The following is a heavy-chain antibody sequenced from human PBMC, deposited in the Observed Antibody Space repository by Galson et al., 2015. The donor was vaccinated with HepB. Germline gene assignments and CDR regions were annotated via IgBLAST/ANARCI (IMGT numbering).Heavy chain of an antibody. Sequence: QSGAEVKKPGESPKISCTVSGYTFTSHWIGWVRQTPGKGLEWMGIIYPGDSETRLTPSFQGQVTMSADKSISTAYLQWSSLKASDTAMYYFSRHPDYGDSSEAGAFDIWGQGTMVTVSS. J-gene: IGHJ3*02. D-gene: IGHD4-17*01. CDR3: SRHPDYGDSSEAGAFDI. CDR1: GYTFTSHW. V-gene: IGHV5-51*01. CDR2: IYPGDSET.